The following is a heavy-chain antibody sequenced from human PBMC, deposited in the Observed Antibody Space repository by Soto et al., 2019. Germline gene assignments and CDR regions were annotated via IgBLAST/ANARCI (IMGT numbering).Heavy chain of an antibody. Sequence: AASVKVSCKASGGTFDNFIMNWVRQTPGRGLEWMGGVVPMLGTPTYAEKFKGRVTISATGSTSTMYMEVTSLRSEDTAIYYCARNGTYSSSLSQYSGMDVWGQGTTVTVSS. D-gene: IGHD1-26*01. CDR3: ARNGTYSSSLSQYSGMDV. V-gene: IGHV1-69*13. J-gene: IGHJ6*02. CDR1: GGTFDNFI. CDR2: VVPMLGTP.